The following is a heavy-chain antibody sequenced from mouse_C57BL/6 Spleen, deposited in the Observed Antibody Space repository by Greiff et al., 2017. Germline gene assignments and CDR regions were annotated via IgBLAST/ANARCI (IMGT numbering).Heavy chain of an antibody. J-gene: IGHJ4*01. Sequence: QVQLQQPGAELVKPGASVKMSCKASGYTFTSYWITWVKQRPGQGLGWIGDIYPGSGSTNYNEKFKSKATLTVDTSSSTAYMQLSSLTSEDSAVYYCARGHIPYGRAMDYWGQGTSVTVSS. CDR2: IYPGSGST. V-gene: IGHV1-55*01. CDR3: ARGHIPYGRAMDY. D-gene: IGHD1-1*01. CDR1: GYTFTSYW.